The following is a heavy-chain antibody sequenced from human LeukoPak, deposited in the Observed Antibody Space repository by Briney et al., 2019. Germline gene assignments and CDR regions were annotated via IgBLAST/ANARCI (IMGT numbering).Heavy chain of an antibody. CDR1: GHTFTSYA. D-gene: IGHD3-22*01. CDR3: ARAKREIVVVIDY. CDR2: INAGNGNT. V-gene: IGHV1-3*01. J-gene: IGHJ4*02. Sequence: EASVKVSCKASGHTFTSYAMHWVRQAPGQRLEWMGWINAGNGNTKYSQKFQGRVTITRDTSASTAYMELSSLRSEDTAVYYCARAKREIVVVIDYWGQGTLVTVSS.